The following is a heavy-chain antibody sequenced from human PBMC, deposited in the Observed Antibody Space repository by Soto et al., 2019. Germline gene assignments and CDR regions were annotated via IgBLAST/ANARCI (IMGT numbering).Heavy chain of an antibody. CDR2: ISSSGGTI. J-gene: IGHJ6*02. D-gene: IGHD3-10*01. Sequence: LRLSCAGSGFTFGDSYMSWIRQAPGKGLEWLSYISSSGGTIYYADSVKGRFTIPRDNAKNSLYLQMKSLRAEDTAVYYCARGAGSYPIRMDVWGQGTTVTVSS. CDR1: GFTFGDSY. CDR3: ARGAGSYPIRMDV. V-gene: IGHV3-11*04.